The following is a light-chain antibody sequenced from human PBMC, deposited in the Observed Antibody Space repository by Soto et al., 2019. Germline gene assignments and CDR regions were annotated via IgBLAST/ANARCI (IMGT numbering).Light chain of an antibody. J-gene: IGLJ1*01. CDR3: QSYDSSLTYV. CDR2: GNS. CDR1: SSNIGAGYD. Sequence: QSVLTQPPSVSGAPGQRVTLSCTGSSSNIGAGYDVHWYQQLPGTAPKLLIYGNSNRPSGVPDRFSGSKSGTSASLAITGLLVEHEPDYYCQSYDSSLTYVFGPGTKVPVL. V-gene: IGLV1-40*01.